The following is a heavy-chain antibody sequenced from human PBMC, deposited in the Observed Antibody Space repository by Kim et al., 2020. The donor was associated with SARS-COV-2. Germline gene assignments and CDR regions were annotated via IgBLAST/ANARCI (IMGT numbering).Heavy chain of an antibody. CDR1: GYTFTSYY. CDR2: INPSGGST. J-gene: IGHJ4*02. CDR3: ATWRPAGGYSYGFGD. V-gene: IGHV1-46*01. Sequence: ASVKVSCKASGYTFTSYYMHWVRQAPGQGLEWMGIINPSGGSTSYAQKFQGRVTMTRDTSTSTVYMELSSLRSEDTAVYYCATWRPAGGYSYGFGDWGQGTLVTVSS. D-gene: IGHD5-18*01.